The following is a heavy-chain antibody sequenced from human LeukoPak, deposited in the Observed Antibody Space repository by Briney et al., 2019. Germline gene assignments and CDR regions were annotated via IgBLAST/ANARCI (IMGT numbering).Heavy chain of an antibody. D-gene: IGHD5-12*01. V-gene: IGHV3-23*01. CDR3: AKDRGGYSYGSVDY. Sequence: GGSLRLSCAASGFAFSSYAISWVRQAPGKGLEWVSSISGSGGSTYYADSVKGRFTISRDNFKNTLYLQMNSLRVEDTAVYYCAKDRGGYSYGSVDYWGQGTLVTVSS. CDR2: ISGSGGST. CDR1: GFAFSSYA. J-gene: IGHJ4*02.